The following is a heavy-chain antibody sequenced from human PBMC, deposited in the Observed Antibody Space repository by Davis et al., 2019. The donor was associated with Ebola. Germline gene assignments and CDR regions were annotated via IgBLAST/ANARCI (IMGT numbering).Heavy chain of an antibody. V-gene: IGHV1-69*04. J-gene: IGHJ6*02. CDR3: ARARVRIAARHYYGMDV. Sequence: AASVKVSCKASGGTFSSYAISWVRQAPGQGLEWMGRIIPILGIANYAQKFQGRVTITADKSTSTAYMELSSLRSEDTAVYYCARARVRIAARHYYGMDVWGQGTTVTVSS. CDR2: IIPILGIA. CDR1: GGTFSSYA. D-gene: IGHD6-6*01.